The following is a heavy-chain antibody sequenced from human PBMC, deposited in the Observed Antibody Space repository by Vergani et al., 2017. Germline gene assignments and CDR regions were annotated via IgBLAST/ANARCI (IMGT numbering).Heavy chain of an antibody. J-gene: IGHJ6*04. CDR2: IYYSGST. Sequence: QLQLQESGPGLVKPSETLSLTCTVSGGSISSSSYYWGWIRQPPGKGLEWIGSIYYSGSTYYNPSLESRVTISVDTSKNQFSLKLSSVTAADTAVYYCARHIDYDFWSGYRERDVWGKGTTVTVSS. CDR1: GGSISSSSYY. D-gene: IGHD3-3*01. CDR3: ARHIDYDFWSGYRERDV. V-gene: IGHV4-39*01.